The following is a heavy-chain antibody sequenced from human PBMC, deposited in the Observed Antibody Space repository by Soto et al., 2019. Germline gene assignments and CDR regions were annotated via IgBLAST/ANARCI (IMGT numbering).Heavy chain of an antibody. CDR1: GYTFTGYY. CDR3: ASYKRGSSWYENWFDP. J-gene: IGHJ5*02. CDR2: INPNSGGT. Sequence: ASVKVSCKASGYTFTGYYMHWVRQAPGQGLEWMGWINPNSGGTNYAQKFQGRVTMTGDTSISTAYMELSRLRSDDTAVYYCASYKRGSSWYENWFDPWGQGTLVTVSS. V-gene: IGHV1-2*02. D-gene: IGHD6-13*01.